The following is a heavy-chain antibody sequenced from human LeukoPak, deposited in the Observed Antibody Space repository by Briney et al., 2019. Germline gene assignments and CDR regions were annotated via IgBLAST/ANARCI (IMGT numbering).Heavy chain of an antibody. CDR1: GYTLTELS. J-gene: IGHJ6*03. Sequence: ASVKVSCKVSGYTLTELSMHWVRQAPGKGLEWMGGFDPEDGETIYAQKFQGRVTMTTDTSTSTAYMELRSLRSDDTAVYYCARVQWELNYYYYMDVWGKGTTVTVSS. V-gene: IGHV1-24*01. D-gene: IGHD1-26*01. CDR3: ARVQWELNYYYYMDV. CDR2: FDPEDGET.